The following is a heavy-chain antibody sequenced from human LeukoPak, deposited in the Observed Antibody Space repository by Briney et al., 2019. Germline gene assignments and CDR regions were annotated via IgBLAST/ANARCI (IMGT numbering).Heavy chain of an antibody. Sequence: GGSLRLSCAASGFTFSSYWMSWVRRAPGKGLEWVANIKQDGSEKYYVDSVKGRFTISRDNAKNSLYLQMNSLRAEDTAVYYCARGRFQLYYYYYYMDVWGKGTTVTVSS. CDR1: GFTFSSYW. CDR3: ARGRFQLYYYYYYMDV. CDR2: IKQDGSEK. J-gene: IGHJ6*03. D-gene: IGHD1-1*01. V-gene: IGHV3-7*01.